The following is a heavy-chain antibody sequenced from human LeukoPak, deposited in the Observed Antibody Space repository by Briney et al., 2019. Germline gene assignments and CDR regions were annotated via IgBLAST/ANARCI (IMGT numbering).Heavy chain of an antibody. CDR3: AVSATQGFDY. Sequence: SETLSRTCTASGVSISSYYWSWIRQPPGKGLEWIGYIYYSGSTNYNPSLKSRVTISVDTSKNQFSLKLSSVTAADTAVYYCAVSATQGFDYWGQGTLVTVSS. V-gene: IGHV4-59*01. CDR2: IYYSGST. J-gene: IGHJ4*02. D-gene: IGHD2-15*01. CDR1: GVSISSYY.